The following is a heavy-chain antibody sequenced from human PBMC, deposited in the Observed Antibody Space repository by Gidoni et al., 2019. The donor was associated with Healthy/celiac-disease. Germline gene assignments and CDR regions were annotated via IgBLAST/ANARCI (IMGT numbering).Heavy chain of an antibody. CDR1: GFTFSSYD. Sequence: EVQLVESGGGLVQPGGSLRLSCAASGFTFSSYDMHWVRQAPGKGLEWVSAMGTAGDPYYPGSVKGRFTISRENAKNSLYLQMNSLRAGDTAVYYCARDGGGIAARDHYGMDVWGQGTTVTVSS. CDR2: MGTAGDP. CDR3: ARDGGGIAARDHYGMDV. V-gene: IGHV3-13*05. D-gene: IGHD6-6*01. J-gene: IGHJ6*02.